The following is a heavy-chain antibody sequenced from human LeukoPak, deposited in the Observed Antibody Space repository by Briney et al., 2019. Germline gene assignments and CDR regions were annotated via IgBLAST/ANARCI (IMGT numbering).Heavy chain of an antibody. D-gene: IGHD2-2*01. CDR1: GYTFTSYG. Sequence: ASVKVSCKASGYTFTSYGISWVRQAPGQGLEWMGWISAYNGNTNYAQKLQGRVTMTTDTSTSTAYMELRSLRSDDTAVYYCARGYCSSTSCSVGAFDIWGQGTMVTVSS. CDR3: ARGYCSSTSCSVGAFDI. V-gene: IGHV1-18*01. J-gene: IGHJ3*02. CDR2: ISAYNGNT.